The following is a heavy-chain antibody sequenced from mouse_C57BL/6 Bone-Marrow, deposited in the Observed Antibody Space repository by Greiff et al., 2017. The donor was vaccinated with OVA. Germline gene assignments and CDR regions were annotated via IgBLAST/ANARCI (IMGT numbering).Heavy chain of an antibody. CDR1: GFTFSDYY. J-gene: IGHJ3*01. CDR3: ARPAWFAY. V-gene: IGHV5-12*01. Sequence: EVNVVESGGGLVQPGGSLKLSCAASGFTFSDYYMYWVRQTPEKRLEWVAYISNGGGSTYYPDTVKGRFTISRDNAKNTLYLQMSRLKSEDTAMYYCARPAWFAYWGQGTLVTVSA. CDR2: ISNGGGST.